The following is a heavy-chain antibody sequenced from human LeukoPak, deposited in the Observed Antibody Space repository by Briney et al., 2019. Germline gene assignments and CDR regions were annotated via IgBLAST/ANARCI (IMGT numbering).Heavy chain of an antibody. CDR3: ARDGYNPYDMDFERYYYYYMDV. Sequence: PSETLSLTCTVSGGSISSYYWSWIRQPPGKGLKWIEYINYSGSTNYKPPLKSRVTISVDTSKNQFSLKLSSVTAADTAVYYCARDGYNPYDMDFERYYYYYMDVWGKGTTVTVSS. J-gene: IGHJ6*03. CDR2: INYSGST. V-gene: IGHV4-59*12. CDR1: GGSISSYY. D-gene: IGHD3-22*01.